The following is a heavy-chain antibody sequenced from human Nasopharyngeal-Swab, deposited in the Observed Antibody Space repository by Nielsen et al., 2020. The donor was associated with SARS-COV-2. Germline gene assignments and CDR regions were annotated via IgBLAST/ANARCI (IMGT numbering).Heavy chain of an antibody. D-gene: IGHD6-13*01. V-gene: IGHV4-34*01. CDR3: ARGGEAGRYSSSRYLSRPPGPRNPSKPFDY. CDR1: GGSFSGYY. J-gene: IGHJ4*02. CDR2: INHSGST. Sequence: SETLSLTCAVYGGSFSGYYWSWIRQPPGKGLEWIGEINHSGSTNYNPSLKSRVTISVGTSKNQFSLKLSSVTAADTAVYYCARGGEAGRYSSSRYLSRPPGPRNPSKPFDYWGQGTLVTVSS.